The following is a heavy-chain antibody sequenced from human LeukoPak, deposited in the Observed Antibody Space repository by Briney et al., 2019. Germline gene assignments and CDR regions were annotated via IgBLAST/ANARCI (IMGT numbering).Heavy chain of an antibody. Sequence: ASVKVSCKASGYTFTSYYMHWVRQAPGQGLEWMGKINPNSGSISYAQKFQGRGTMTRDTSTSKVYMELSSLRSEDTAVYYCARDGEMPTKLYYFDCWGQGTLVTVSS. CDR2: INPNSGSI. D-gene: IGHD5-24*01. CDR3: ARDGEMPTKLYYFDC. CDR1: GYTFTSYY. V-gene: IGHV1-46*01. J-gene: IGHJ4*02.